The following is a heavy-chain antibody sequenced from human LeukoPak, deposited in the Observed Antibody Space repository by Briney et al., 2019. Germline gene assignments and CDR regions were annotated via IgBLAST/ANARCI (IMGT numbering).Heavy chain of an antibody. D-gene: IGHD3-3*01. J-gene: IGHJ4*02. CDR3: TTEKLYYDFWSGYYPFDF. Sequence: GGSLRLSCAASGFTFSSYSMNWVRQAPGKGLEWVSYISSSSSTIYYADSVKGRFTISRDNAKNSLYLQMDSLKSEDTAVYYCTTEKLYYDFWSGYYPFDFWGQGTLVTVSS. V-gene: IGHV3-48*04. CDR2: ISSSSSTI. CDR1: GFTFSSYS.